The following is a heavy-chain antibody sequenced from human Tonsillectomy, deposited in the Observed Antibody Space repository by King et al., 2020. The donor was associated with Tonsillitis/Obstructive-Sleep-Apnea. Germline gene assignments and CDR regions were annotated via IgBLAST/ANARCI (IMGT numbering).Heavy chain of an antibody. Sequence: VPLQESGPGLVKPSQTLSLTCTVSGGSITSGTYYWGWYRQHPGKGPEWIGVISYSGNTFYNPSLKRRVTISVEASETQFSLSLKSVTVADTAVYYCSRSTEYSNFETYWGQGSLVTVS. J-gene: IGHJ4*02. CDR2: ISYSGNT. CDR1: GGSITSGTYY. V-gene: IGHV4-31*03. D-gene: IGHD4-11*01. CDR3: SRSTEYSNFETY.